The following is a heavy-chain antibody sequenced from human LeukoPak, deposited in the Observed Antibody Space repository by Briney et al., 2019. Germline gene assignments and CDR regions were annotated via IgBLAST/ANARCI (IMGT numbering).Heavy chain of an antibody. Sequence: PGGSLRLSCAASGFIFSNSWMSWVRQVPGKGLEWVANIKQDGSVIYYVDSVKGRFTISRDNSKNTLYLQMNSLRAEDTAVYYCARRAGAYSHPYDYWGQGTLVTVPS. D-gene: IGHD4/OR15-4a*01. V-gene: IGHV3-7*03. CDR2: IKQDGSVI. J-gene: IGHJ4*02. CDR3: ARRAGAYSHPYDY. CDR1: GFIFSNSW.